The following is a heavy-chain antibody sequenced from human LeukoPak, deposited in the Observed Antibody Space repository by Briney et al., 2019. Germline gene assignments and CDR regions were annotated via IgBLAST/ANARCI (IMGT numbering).Heavy chain of an antibody. Sequence: ASVKVSGMASGYTFTSYAMNWVRQAPGQGLEWMGWINTNTGNPTYAQGFTGRFVFSLDTSVSTAYLQISSLKAEDTAVYYCAARQLVQNYWGQGTLVTVSS. V-gene: IGHV7-4-1*02. J-gene: IGHJ4*02. CDR1: GYTFTSYA. D-gene: IGHD6-13*01. CDR3: AARQLVQNY. CDR2: INTNTGNP.